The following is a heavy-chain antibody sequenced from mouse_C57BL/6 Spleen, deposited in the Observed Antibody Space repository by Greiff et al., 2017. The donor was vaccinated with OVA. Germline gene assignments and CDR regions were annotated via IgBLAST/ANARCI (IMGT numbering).Heavy chain of an antibody. CDR3: ARSATVVGPYWYFDV. Sequence: QVQLQQSGAELVKPGASVKISCKASGYAFSSYWMNWVKQRPGKGLEWIGQIYPGDGDTNYNGKFKGKATLTADKSSSTAYMQLSSLTSEDSAVYFCARSATVVGPYWYFDVWGTGTTVTVSS. CDR2: IYPGDGDT. J-gene: IGHJ1*03. V-gene: IGHV1-80*01. D-gene: IGHD1-1*01. CDR1: GYAFSSYW.